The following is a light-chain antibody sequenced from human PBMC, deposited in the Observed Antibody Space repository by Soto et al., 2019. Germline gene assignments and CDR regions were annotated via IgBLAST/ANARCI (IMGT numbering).Light chain of an antibody. J-gene: IGKJ3*01. CDR1: LSVNTN. CDR2: RAS. CDR3: QQYNIWPFT. Sequence: EGVMTQSPATMSVSPGERATLSCRASLSVNTNLAWYQQKPGQPPRLLIYRASTRATGVPARFSGSGSGTEFTLTIDSLQSEDFAIYYCQQYNIWPFTFGPGTKVEIK. V-gene: IGKV3-15*01.